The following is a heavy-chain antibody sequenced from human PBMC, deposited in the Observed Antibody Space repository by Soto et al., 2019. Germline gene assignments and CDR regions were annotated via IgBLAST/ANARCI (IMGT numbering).Heavy chain of an antibody. Sequence: GGSLRLSCAASGFTFSSYAMSWVRQAPGKGLEWVSAISGSGGSTYYADSVKGRFTISRDNSKNTLYLQMNSLRAEDTAVYYCAKEGDFWSGYWRHGMDVWGQGTTVTVSS. CDR3: AKEGDFWSGYWRHGMDV. J-gene: IGHJ6*02. CDR1: GFTFSSYA. CDR2: ISGSGGST. D-gene: IGHD3-3*01. V-gene: IGHV3-23*01.